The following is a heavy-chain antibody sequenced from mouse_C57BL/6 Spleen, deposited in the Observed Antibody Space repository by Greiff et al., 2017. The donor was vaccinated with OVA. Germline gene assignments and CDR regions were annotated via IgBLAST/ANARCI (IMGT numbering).Heavy chain of an antibody. CDR1: GYTFTSYW. D-gene: IGHD1-1*01. V-gene: IGHV1-55*01. J-gene: IGHJ3*01. CDR2: IYPGSGST. Sequence: VQLQQSGAELVKPGASVKMSCKASGYTFTSYWITWVKQRPGQGLEWIGDIYPGSGSTNYNEKFKSKATLTVDTSSSTAYMQLSSLTSEDSAVYYCARRGDYYGSSWFAYWGQGTLVTVSA. CDR3: ARRGDYYGSSWFAY.